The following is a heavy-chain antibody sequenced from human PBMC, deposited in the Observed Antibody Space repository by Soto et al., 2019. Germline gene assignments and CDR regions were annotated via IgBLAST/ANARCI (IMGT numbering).Heavy chain of an antibody. CDR1: GFTFSSYG. D-gene: IGHD3-22*01. CDR3: AKGRVSSGYSNRIFDY. CDR2: ISYDGSNK. Sequence: ESGGGVVQPGRSLRLSCAASGFTFSSYGMHWVRQAPGKGLEWVAVISYDGSNKYYADSVKGRFTISRDNSKNTLYLQMNSLRAEDTAVYYCAKGRVSSGYSNRIFDYWGQGTLVTVSS. V-gene: IGHV3-30*18. J-gene: IGHJ4*02.